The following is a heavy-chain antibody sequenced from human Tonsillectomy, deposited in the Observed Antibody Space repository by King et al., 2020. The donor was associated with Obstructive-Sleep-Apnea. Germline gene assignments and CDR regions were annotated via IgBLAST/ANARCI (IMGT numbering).Heavy chain of an antibody. CDR2: IYYSGST. D-gene: IGHD6-6*01. V-gene: IGHV4-31*03. J-gene: IGHJ6*02. CDR1: GGSISSGGDY. Sequence: VQLQESGPGLVKPSETLSLTCTVSGGSISSGGDYWSWIRQLPGKGLEWIGYIYYSGSTYYNPSLKSRVTISVDTSKNQFSLKLSSVTAADSAVYYCARCQGSDYYYGMDVWGQGTTVTVSS. CDR3: ARCQGSDYYYGMDV.